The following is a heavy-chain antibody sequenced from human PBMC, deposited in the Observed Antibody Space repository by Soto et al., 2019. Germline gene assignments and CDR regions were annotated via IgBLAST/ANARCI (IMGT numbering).Heavy chain of an antibody. J-gene: IGHJ5*01. CDR3: VRGYYGDYDS. CDR1: GFTFSAYT. CDR2: LDPSSTYI. Sequence: DVQLVESGGGLVKPGGSLRLSCAASGFTFSAYTMNWVRQAPGKGLEWVSSLDPSSTYIYYADSVKGRFTPSRDNAKNSLFLRLNSLRADDTALYYCVRGYYGDYDSWGQGTLVTVSS. V-gene: IGHV3-21*02. D-gene: IGHD4-17*01.